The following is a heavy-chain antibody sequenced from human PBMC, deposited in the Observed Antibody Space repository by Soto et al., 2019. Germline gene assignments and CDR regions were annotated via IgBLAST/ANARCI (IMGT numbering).Heavy chain of an antibody. J-gene: IGHJ4*02. CDR1: GFTFSNAW. CDR3: TTYDYILGSDRYRWAY. V-gene: IGHV3-15*01. Sequence: GGSLRLSCAASGFTFSNAWMSWVRQAPGKGLEWVARIKSKIDGGTTDHAAPVVGRFTISRDDSKNTQYLQMNSLETEDTAVYYCTTYDYILGSDRYRWAYWGRGALVTVSS. D-gene: IGHD3-16*02. CDR2: IKSKIDGGTT.